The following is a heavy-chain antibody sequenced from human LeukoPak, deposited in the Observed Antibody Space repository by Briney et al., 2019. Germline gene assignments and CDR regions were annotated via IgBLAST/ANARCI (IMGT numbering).Heavy chain of an antibody. CDR1: GGSISSYY. Sequence: SETLSLTCTVSGGSISSYYWSWIRQPPGKRLEWIGYIYHTGSTDRNPSLKSRVTISVDTSKNQFSLNLKSVTAADTAVYYCAAYVTTGGHSRVAFDYWGQGTLVTVSS. J-gene: IGHJ4*02. CDR2: IYHTGST. D-gene: IGHD2-8*02. V-gene: IGHV4-59*01. CDR3: AAYVTTGGHSRVAFDY.